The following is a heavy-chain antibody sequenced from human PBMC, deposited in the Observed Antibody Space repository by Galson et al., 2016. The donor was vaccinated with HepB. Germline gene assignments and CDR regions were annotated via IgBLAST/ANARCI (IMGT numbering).Heavy chain of an antibody. CDR2: ISYDGSNK. V-gene: IGHV3-30*18. J-gene: IGHJ4*02. Sequence: SLRLSCAASGSTFSSYGMHWVRQAPGKGLEWVAVISYDGSNKYYADSVKGRFTISRDNSKTSLFLPMNRLSAEDTAVYYCAKADLLFGYYNGGIDFGGQGTLVTVSS. CDR1: GSTFSSYG. D-gene: IGHD3-9*01. CDR3: AKADLLFGYYNGGIDF.